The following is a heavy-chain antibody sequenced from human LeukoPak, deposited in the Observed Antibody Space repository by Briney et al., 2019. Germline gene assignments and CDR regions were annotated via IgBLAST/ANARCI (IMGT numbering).Heavy chain of an antibody. CDR1: GGSIRSYY. Sequence: SETLSLTCTVSGGSIRSYYWGWIRQPPGKGLEWIAHIHDSGSTSYNPSLKSRLTMSVDTSKNQFSLRLSSVTAADTAVYYCARDRGPFDPWGQGTLVTVSS. V-gene: IGHV4-4*08. CDR2: IHDSGST. J-gene: IGHJ5*02. CDR3: ARDRGPFDP.